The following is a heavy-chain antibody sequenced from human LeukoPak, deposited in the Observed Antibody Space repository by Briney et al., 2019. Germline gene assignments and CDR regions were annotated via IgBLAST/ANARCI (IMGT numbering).Heavy chain of an antibody. CDR3: ARDSAYYYGSGSYSVYYYYYYGMDV. CDR1: GLTFSSYW. J-gene: IGHJ6*02. CDR2: IKQDGSEK. V-gene: IGHV3-7*01. Sequence: GGSLRLSCAASGLTFSSYWMSWVRQAPGKGLEWVANIKQDGSEKDYVDSVKGRFTISRDNAKNSLYLQMNSLRAEDTAVYYCARDSAYYYGSGSYSVYYYYYYGMDVWGQGTTVTVSS. D-gene: IGHD3-10*01.